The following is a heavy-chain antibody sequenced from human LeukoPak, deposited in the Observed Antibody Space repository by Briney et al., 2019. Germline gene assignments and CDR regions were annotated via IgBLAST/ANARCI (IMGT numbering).Heavy chain of an antibody. CDR3: ARRGPRGYCSGGNCYPAFDI. V-gene: IGHV4-34*01. J-gene: IGHJ3*02. Sequence: SETLSLTCAVYGGSFSGYYWSWIRQPPGKGLEWIGEINHSGSTNYNPSLKSRVTISVDTSKNQFSLKLSSVTAADTAVYYCARRGPRGYCSGGNCYPAFDIWGQGTMVTVSS. CDR1: GGSFSGYY. D-gene: IGHD2-15*01. CDR2: INHSGST.